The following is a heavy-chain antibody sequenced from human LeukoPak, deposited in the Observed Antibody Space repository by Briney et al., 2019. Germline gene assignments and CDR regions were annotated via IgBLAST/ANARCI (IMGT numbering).Heavy chain of an antibody. CDR1: GGTFSSYA. V-gene: IGHV1-69*05. CDR2: IIPIFGAA. J-gene: IGHJ3*02. D-gene: IGHD2-15*01. CDR3: GVGGSNFFDYAFDI. Sequence: SVKVSCKASGGTFSSYAISWVRQAPGQGLEWMGGIIPIFGAANYAQKFQGRVTITTDESTSTAYMELSSLRSEDTAVYYCGVGGSNFFDYAFDIWGQGTMVTVSS.